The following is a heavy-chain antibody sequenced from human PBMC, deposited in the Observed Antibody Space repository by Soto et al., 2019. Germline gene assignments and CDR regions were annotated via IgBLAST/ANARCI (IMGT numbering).Heavy chain of an antibody. CDR2: ISYDGSNK. V-gene: IGHV3-30-3*01. CDR3: ARGFALRYGTGLLFETYYYYGMDV. Sequence: GGSLRLSCAASGFTFSSYAMHWVRQAPGKGLEWVAVISYDGSNKYYADSVKGRFTISRDNSKNTLYLQMNSLRAEDTAVYYCARGFALRYGTGLLFETYYYYGMDVWGQGTTVTVSS. D-gene: IGHD2-8*02. CDR1: GFTFSSYA. J-gene: IGHJ6*02.